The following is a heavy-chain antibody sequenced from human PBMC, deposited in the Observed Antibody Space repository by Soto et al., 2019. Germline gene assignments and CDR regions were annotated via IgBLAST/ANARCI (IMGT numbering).Heavy chain of an antibody. CDR1: GFTFSNYA. CDR2: ISCSGVTT. V-gene: IGHV3-23*01. J-gene: IGHJ3*02. CDR3: ATDVLLTTVTIIDI. D-gene: IGHD4-17*01. Sequence: EVQLLESWGGLVQPGGSLRLSCAASGFTFSNYAMSWVRQAPGKGLEWVSAISCSGVTTDYADSVKGRFAISRDNSKNTLYLQMNSLRAEDTAVYYCATDVLLTTVTIIDILGQGTMVTVSS.